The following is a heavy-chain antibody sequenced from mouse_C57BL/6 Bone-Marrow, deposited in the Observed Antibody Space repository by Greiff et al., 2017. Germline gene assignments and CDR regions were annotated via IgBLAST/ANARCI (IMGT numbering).Heavy chain of an antibody. CDR2: ISSGGSYT. CDR3: ARDEANAMDY. CDR1: GFTFSSYG. J-gene: IGHJ4*01. V-gene: IGHV5-6*01. Sequence: EVKVVESGGDLVKPGGSLKLSCAASGFTFSSYGMSWVRQTPDKRLEWVATISSGGSYTYYPDSVKGRFTISRDNAKNTLYLQMSSLKSEDTAMYYCARDEANAMDYWGQGTSVTVSS.